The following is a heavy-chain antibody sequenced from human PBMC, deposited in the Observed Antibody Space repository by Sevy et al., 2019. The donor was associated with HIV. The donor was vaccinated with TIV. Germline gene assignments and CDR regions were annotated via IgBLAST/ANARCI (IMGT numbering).Heavy chain of an antibody. V-gene: IGHV3-43*01. CDR3: AKDMTTVTTLVGLGQLGFDY. CDR1: GFTFDDYT. Sequence: GGSLRLSCAASGFTFDDYTMHWVRQAPGKGLEWVSLISWDGGSTYYADSVKGRFTISRDNSKNSLYLQMNSLRTEDTALYYCAKDMTTVTTLVGLGQLGFDYWGQRTLVTVSS. J-gene: IGHJ4*02. CDR2: ISWDGGST. D-gene: IGHD4-17*01.